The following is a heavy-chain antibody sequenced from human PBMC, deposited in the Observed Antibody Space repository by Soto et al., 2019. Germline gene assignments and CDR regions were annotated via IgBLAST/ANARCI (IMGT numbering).Heavy chain of an antibody. CDR3: ARVIVVVTARFDP. Sequence: SETLSLTCAVHGGSFSGYYWDWIRQPPGKGLEWIGEVNHGGTSNYNPSLKSRVTISVDTSKNQFSLKLSSVTAADTAVYYCARVIVVVTARFDPWGQGTLVTVSS. D-gene: IGHD2-21*02. V-gene: IGHV4-34*01. CDR1: GGSFSGYY. J-gene: IGHJ5*02. CDR2: VNHGGTS.